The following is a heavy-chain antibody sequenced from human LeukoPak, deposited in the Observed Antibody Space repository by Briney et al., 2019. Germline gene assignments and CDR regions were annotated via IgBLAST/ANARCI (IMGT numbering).Heavy chain of an antibody. CDR2: MNPSSGSA. Sequence: ASVKVSCKASGYTFTSYDINWVRQATGQGVEWMGWMNPSSGSAGYAQKYQGRVTMTSNTSGSTAYMELSSLRSEDTAVYYCARGEGVAEQLASYWGQGTLVTVSS. J-gene: IGHJ4*02. CDR1: GYTFTSYD. V-gene: IGHV1-8*01. CDR3: ARGEGVAEQLASY. D-gene: IGHD6-6*01.